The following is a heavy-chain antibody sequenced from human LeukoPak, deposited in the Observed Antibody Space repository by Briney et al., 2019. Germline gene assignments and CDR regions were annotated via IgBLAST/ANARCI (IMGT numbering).Heavy chain of an antibody. J-gene: IGHJ3*02. CDR3: ARKTYYYDSSSDAFDI. Sequence: SETLSLTCAVYGGSFSGYYWSWIRQPPGKGLEWIGEINHSGSTNYNPSLKSRVTISVDTSKNQFSLKLSSVTAADTAVYYCARKTYYYDSSSDAFDIWGQGTMVTVSS. CDR2: INHSGST. V-gene: IGHV4-34*01. CDR1: GGSFSGYY. D-gene: IGHD3-22*01.